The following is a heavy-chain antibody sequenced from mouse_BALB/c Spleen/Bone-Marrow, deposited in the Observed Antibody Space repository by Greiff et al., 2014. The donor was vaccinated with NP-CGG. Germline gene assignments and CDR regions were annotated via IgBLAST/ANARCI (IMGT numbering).Heavy chain of an antibody. J-gene: IGHJ4*01. V-gene: IGHV1-18*01. CDR1: GYTFTEYT. CDR2: IFPNNGGT. D-gene: IGHD2-10*02. Sequence: EVQLQQSGPELVKPGASVKISCKTSGYTFTEYTMHWVKRSHGKSLEWIGGIFPNNGGTYYNQKFKGKATLTVDKSSSTAYMELRSLTSEDSAVYYCARRYGNYHDFYYYAMDYWGQGTSVTVSS. CDR3: ARRYGNYHDFYYYAMDY.